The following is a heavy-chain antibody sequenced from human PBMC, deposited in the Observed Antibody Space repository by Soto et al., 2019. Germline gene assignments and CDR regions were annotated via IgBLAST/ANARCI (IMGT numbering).Heavy chain of an antibody. CDR2: IYWDDDK. CDR1: GFSLTTSGVG. Sequence: QITLNESGPTQVKPRQTLTLTCTFSGFSLTTSGVGVGWISQSPGKAPEWLALIYWDDDKRYSPSLKSRLTITKDTSKNQVVLTMADLDPADTATYYCAHRVLLTVFGLVTTTAIYFDFWGQGTPVAVSS. CDR3: AHRVLLTVFGLVTTTAIYFDF. V-gene: IGHV2-5*02. D-gene: IGHD3-3*01. J-gene: IGHJ4*02.